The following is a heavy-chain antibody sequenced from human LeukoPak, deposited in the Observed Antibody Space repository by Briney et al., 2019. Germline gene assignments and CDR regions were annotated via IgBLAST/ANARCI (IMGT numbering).Heavy chain of an antibody. V-gene: IGHV4-39*07. CDR2: SQYSGSA. CDR3: AKVDSGAITAFDS. CDR1: SAFVSSNNYY. J-gene: IGHJ4*02. Sequence: SETLSLTCTVSSAFVSSNNYYWSWIRQPPGKGLEWIVSSQYSGSARYNPSLKGRVTISVDTSRNQFSLDLISVTAADTAVYYCAKVDSGAITAFDSWGQGTLVTVSS. D-gene: IGHD1-14*01.